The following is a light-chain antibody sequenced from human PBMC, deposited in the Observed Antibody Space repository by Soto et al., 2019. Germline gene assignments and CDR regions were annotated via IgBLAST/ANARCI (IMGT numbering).Light chain of an antibody. J-gene: IGKJ2*03. V-gene: IGKV3-20*01. CDR3: QQYGSSPLFS. CDR2: DAS. CDR1: QSITSTY. Sequence: EIVLTQSPGTLSLSPGERATLSCRASQSITSTYLAWYQQKPGQAPRLLIYDASSRVAGIPDRFSGSGSGTDFTLTISRLEPEDFAVYYCQQYGSSPLFSFGQGTKLEIK.